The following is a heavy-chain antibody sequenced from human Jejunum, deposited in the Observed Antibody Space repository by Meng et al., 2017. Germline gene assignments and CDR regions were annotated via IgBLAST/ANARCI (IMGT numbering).Heavy chain of an antibody. CDR1: GFTFNSFA. J-gene: IGHJ5*01. V-gene: IGHV3-30*18. D-gene: IGHD6-19*01. CDR2: ISADGKSR. CDR3: AKAHTSGWHQVDA. Sequence: QGQLVESGGAVVQPERSLRLSCAASGFTFNSFAIQWIRQAPGKGLDWVAAISADGKSRYFADSVRGRFTVSRDNTENTVYLQMTSLRIEDTALYYCAKAHTSGWHQVDAWGHGTLVTVSS.